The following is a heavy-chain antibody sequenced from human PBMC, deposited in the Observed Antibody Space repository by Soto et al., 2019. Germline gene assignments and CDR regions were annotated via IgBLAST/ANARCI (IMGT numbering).Heavy chain of an antibody. V-gene: IGHV1-2*04. CDR2: INPNSGGT. Sequence: ASVKVSCKASGYTFTGYYMHLVRQAPGQGLEWMGWINPNSGGTNYAQKFQGWVTMTRDTSISTAYMELSRLRSDDTAVYYCARDGTRVTGTTPWFDPWGQGTLVTVSS. CDR1: GYTFTGYY. CDR3: ARDGTRVTGTTPWFDP. J-gene: IGHJ5*02. D-gene: IGHD1-20*01.